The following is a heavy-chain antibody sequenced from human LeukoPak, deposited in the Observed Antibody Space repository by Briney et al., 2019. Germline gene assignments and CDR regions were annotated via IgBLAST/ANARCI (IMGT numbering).Heavy chain of an antibody. CDR2: IYYSGST. D-gene: IGHD3-22*01. V-gene: IGHV4-39*01. CDR3: ASDRSGLSFCF. CDR1: GGSISSSSYY. J-gene: IGHJ4*02. Sequence: SETLSLTCTVSGGSISSSSYYWGWIRQPPGKGLEWIGSIYYSGSTYYNSSLKSRITISVDASKNQFSLKLTSVTAADTAVYYCASDRSGLSFCFWGQGTLVTVSS.